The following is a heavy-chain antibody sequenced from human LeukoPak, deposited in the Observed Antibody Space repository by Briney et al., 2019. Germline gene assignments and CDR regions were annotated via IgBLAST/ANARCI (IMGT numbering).Heavy chain of an antibody. V-gene: IGHV4-30-4*08. J-gene: IGHJ4*02. D-gene: IGHD4-11*01. Sequence: SQTLSLTCTVSGGSSSSGDYYWSWIRQPPGKGLEWIGEINHSGGTNYNPSLKSRVTISVDTSKNQFSLKLSSVTAADTAVYYCARGGSPTTVTTFGDYWGQGTLVTVSS. CDR3: ARGGSPTTVTTFGDY. CDR2: INHSGGT. CDR1: GGSSSSGDYY.